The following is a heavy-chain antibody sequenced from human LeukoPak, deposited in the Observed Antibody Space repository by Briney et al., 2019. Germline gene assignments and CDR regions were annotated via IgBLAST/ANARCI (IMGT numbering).Heavy chain of an antibody. CDR2: IAADGKDK. CDR3: ARDVRRAARYYFDY. J-gene: IGHJ4*02. D-gene: IGHD6-25*01. CDR1: GITLRDYT. V-gene: IGHV3-30*04. Sequence: PGGSLRLSCTASGITLRDYTMSWFRQAPGKGLEWVAVIAADGKDKHHADSVKGRFTISRDNSKNTLYLQMNSLRTEDTAVYYCARDVRRAARYYFDYWGQGTLVTVSS.